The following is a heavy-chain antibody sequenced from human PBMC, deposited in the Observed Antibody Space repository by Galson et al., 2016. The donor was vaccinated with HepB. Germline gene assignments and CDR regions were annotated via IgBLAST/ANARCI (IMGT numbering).Heavy chain of an antibody. CDR3: AKERGSYHAYFYGMDV. J-gene: IGHJ6*02. CDR1: GFTFSNYG. Sequence: SLRLYCAASGFTFSNYGMNWVRQAPGKGLEWVALISYDGTDKYYADSVKGRFTISRDNSNNTFYLQLNSLTAGDTAVYYCAKERGSYHAYFYGMDVWGQGTTATISS. CDR2: ISYDGTDK. D-gene: IGHD1-26*01. V-gene: IGHV3-30*18.